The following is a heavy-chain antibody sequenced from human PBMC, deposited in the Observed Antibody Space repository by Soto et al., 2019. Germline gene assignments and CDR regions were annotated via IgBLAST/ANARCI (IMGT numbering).Heavy chain of an antibody. Sequence: LRLSCAASGFTFSTYWMHWVRQAPGKGLVWVSRINSDGSSIIYADFVKGRFTISRDNAKNTLYLQINSLGVEDTAVYYRARDQDISGWYYFVYW. CDR2: INSDGSSI. D-gene: IGHD6-19*01. CDR1: GFTFSTYW. CDR3: ARDQDISGWYYFVY. J-gene: IGHJ4*01. V-gene: IGHV3-74*01.